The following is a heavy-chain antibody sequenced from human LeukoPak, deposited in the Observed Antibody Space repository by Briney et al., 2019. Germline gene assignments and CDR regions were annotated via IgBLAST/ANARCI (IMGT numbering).Heavy chain of an antibody. Sequence: GGSLRLSCSASGFTFSSYAMQWVRQAPGKGLEYVSAISSNGGSTYYADSVKGRFTISRDNSKNTLYLQTSSLRAEDTAVYYCVKAPGSLWFGELSYWGQGTLVTVSS. D-gene: IGHD3-10*01. CDR1: GFTFSSYA. J-gene: IGHJ4*02. CDR2: ISSNGGST. CDR3: VKAPGSLWFGELSY. V-gene: IGHV3-64D*06.